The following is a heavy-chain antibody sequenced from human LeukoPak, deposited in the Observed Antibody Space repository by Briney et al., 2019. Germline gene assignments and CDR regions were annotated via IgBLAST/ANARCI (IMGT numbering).Heavy chain of an antibody. D-gene: IGHD6-13*01. CDR3: ARGSLIAAADFDY. V-gene: IGHV4-4*07. CDR1: GGSISNYY. Sequence: SEALSLTCTVSGGSISNYYWSWIRQPAGKGLEWIGRIYTSGNTDYNPSLKRRVTMSIDTTKNLFSLKLSSVTAADTAVYYCARGSLIAAADFDYWGQGTLVTVSS. CDR2: IYTSGNT. J-gene: IGHJ4*02.